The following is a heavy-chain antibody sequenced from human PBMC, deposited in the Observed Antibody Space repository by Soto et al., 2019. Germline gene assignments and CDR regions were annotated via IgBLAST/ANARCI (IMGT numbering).Heavy chain of an antibody. V-gene: IGHV4-4*07. D-gene: IGHD2-2*01. CDR1: GDSISGYY. J-gene: IGHJ4*02. CDR3: ARDDKGVSAAMLY. CDR2: VYTSGIT. Sequence: PSETLYLTCSVSGDSISGYYWYWIRQPAGKGLAWIGRVYTSGITNYNPSLKSRVTMSVDTSKNQFSLKLTSVTAADTAVYYCARDDKGVSAAMLYWGQGTLVTVSS.